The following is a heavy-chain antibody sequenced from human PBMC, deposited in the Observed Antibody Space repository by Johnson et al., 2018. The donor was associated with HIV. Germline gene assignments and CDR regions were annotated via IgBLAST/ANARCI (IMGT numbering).Heavy chain of an antibody. CDR1: GFTFDDYG. D-gene: IGHD6-13*01. CDR3: ARDGESQQLPLGDAFDV. Sequence: VQLVESGGGVVRPGGSLRLSCAASGFTFDDYGMSWVRQAPGKGLEWVSGISGSGGSTYYADSVKGRFTISKDNSRNTLFLHMNSLRADDTAVYYCARDGESQQLPLGDAFDVWGQGTMVTVSS. V-gene: IGHV3-23*04. CDR2: ISGSGGST. J-gene: IGHJ3*01.